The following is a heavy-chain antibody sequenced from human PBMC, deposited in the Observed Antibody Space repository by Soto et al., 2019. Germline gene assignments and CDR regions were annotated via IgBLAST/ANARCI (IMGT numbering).Heavy chain of an antibody. D-gene: IGHD2-21*02. Sequence: GGSLRLSCAASGFTFSSYSIHWVRQAPGRGLEWVSAITRNSDIYYADSVKGRFTISRDNAKNSVSLQMDSLRAEDAAVYYCAREETAWPLAYGLDAQRQLTTFTVS. CDR1: GFTFSSYS. V-gene: IGHV3-21*01. CDR2: ITRNSDI. J-gene: IGHJ6*02. CDR3: AREETAWPLAYGLDA.